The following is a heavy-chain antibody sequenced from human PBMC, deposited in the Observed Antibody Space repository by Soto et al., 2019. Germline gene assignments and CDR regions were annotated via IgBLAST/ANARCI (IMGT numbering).Heavy chain of an antibody. V-gene: IGHV3-66*01. CDR2: IYSGGAK. D-gene: IGHD1-1*01. Sequence: EVQLVESGGGLVQPGGSLRLSCAASGFTVSNNYMRWVRQAPGKGLAWVSLIYSGGAKYYADSVKGRFTISRDNSKNTLYLQMHSLRAEDTAVYYCARDGTYNWVGGQGILVTVSS. CDR3: ARDGTYNWV. CDR1: GFTVSNNY. J-gene: IGHJ4*02.